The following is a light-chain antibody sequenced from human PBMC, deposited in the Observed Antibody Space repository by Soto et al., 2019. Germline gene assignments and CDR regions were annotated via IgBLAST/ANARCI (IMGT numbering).Light chain of an antibody. V-gene: IGKV1-39*01. CDR3: QQSYSVPR. CDR1: RSISNY. J-gene: IGKJ1*01. CDR2: AAS. Sequence: DIPMTQSPSSLSASVGDRVTITCRSSRSISNYLNCYQQKSGKAPRLLLYAASSLQPGVPSRFSGTGTGREFTLTITRLQPEDSATYYCQQSYSVPRFGHGTRVDLK.